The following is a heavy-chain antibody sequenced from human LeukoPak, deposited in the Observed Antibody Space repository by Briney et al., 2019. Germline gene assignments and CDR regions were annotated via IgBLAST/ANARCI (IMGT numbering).Heavy chain of an antibody. J-gene: IGHJ4*02. V-gene: IGHV3-74*01. Sequence: GGSLRLSCAASGFTFSSYWMNWVRQAPGKGLVWVSRISSDGSSTNYTDSVKGRFTISRDNAKNTLYLQMNSLRAEDTAVYYCARVGLYSSGWSAWGQGTLVTVSS. D-gene: IGHD6-19*01. CDR2: ISSDGSST. CDR1: GFTFSSYW. CDR3: ARVGLYSSGWSA.